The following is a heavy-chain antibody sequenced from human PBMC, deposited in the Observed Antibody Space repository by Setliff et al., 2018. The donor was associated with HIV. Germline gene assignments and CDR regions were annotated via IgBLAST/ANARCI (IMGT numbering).Heavy chain of an antibody. D-gene: IGHD3-10*01. Sequence: GGSLRLSCAASGFTFDRFWMHWVRQAPGKGLVWVSRVNRDGSSTTYADSVKDRFTISRDDSKNTAYLQMNSLKTEDTAVYYCTRFYYGVLDAFDIWGQGTMVTVSS. J-gene: IGHJ3*02. CDR1: GFTFDRFW. CDR2: VNRDGSST. V-gene: IGHV3-74*01. CDR3: TRFYYGVLDAFDI.